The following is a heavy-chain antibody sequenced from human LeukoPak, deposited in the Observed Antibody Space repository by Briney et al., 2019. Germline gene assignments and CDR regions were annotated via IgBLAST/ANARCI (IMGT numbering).Heavy chain of an antibody. J-gene: IGHJ6*02. CDR2: ISSDGSST. CDR3: ARGYSSGRWDYGMDG. Sequence: GGSLRLSCAASGFTFSSYWMHWVRQAPGKGLVWVSGISSDGSSTSYADSVKGRFTISRDNAKNTLYLQVNSLRAEDTAVYYCARGYSSGRWDYGMDGWGQGTTVTVSS. V-gene: IGHV3-74*01. D-gene: IGHD6-19*01. CDR1: GFTFSSYW.